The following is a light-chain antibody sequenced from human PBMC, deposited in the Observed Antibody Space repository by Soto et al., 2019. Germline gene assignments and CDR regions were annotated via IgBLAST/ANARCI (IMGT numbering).Light chain of an antibody. CDR3: SSYTSSSTRVV. Sequence: QSALTQPASVSGSPGQSITISCTGTSSDVGGYNYVSWYQQLPGKAPKLMIYAVSNRPSGVSDRFSGSKSGNTASLTISGLQAEDEADYYCSSYTSSSTRVVFGGGTKLTVL. CDR2: AVS. J-gene: IGLJ2*01. V-gene: IGLV2-14*01. CDR1: SSDVGGYNY.